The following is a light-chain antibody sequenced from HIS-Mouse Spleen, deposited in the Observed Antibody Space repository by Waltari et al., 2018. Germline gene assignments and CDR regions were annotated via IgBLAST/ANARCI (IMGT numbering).Light chain of an antibody. V-gene: IGLV1-44*01. CDR1: SSNIGSNT. J-gene: IGLJ3*02. Sequence: QSVLTQPPSASGTPGQRVTIPCSGSSSNIGSNTVNWYQQLPGTAPKLLIYSNNQRPSGVPDRFSGSKSGTSAPLAISGLQSEDEADYYCAAWDDSLNGWVFGGGTKLTVL. CDR2: SNN. CDR3: AAWDDSLNGWV.